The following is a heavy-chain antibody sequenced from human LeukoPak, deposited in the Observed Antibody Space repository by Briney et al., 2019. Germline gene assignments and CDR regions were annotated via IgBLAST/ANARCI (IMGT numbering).Heavy chain of an antibody. CDR1: GFTFSSYW. Sequence: GGSLRLSCAASGFTFSSYWMSWVRQAPGKGLEWVANIKKDGSEKYYVDSVKGRFTISRDNAKNSLYLQMNSLKTEDTAVYYCTTYVGAYSNWGDYYYYYMDVWGKGTTVTVSS. CDR2: IKKDGSEK. J-gene: IGHJ6*03. D-gene: IGHD4-11*01. CDR3: TTYVGAYSNWGDYYYYYMDV. V-gene: IGHV3-7*03.